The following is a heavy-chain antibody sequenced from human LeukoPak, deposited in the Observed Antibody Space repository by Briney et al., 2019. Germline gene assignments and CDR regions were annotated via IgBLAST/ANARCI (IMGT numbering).Heavy chain of an antibody. D-gene: IGHD2-15*01. CDR2: IYSGGST. V-gene: IGHV3-66*01. CDR1: GFTVSTNY. CDR3: TTIVPDVAATLTFDY. Sequence: GGSLRLSCAASGFTVSTNYMSWVRQVPGKGLEWVSVIYSGGSTYYPDSVKGRFTISRDTSKNTLYLQMNSLRAEDTAVYYCTTIVPDVAATLTFDYWGQGTLVTLSS. J-gene: IGHJ4*02.